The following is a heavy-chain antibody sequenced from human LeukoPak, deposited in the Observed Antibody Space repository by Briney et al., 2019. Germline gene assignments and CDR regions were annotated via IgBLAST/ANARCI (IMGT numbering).Heavy chain of an antibody. CDR2: ISGSGGST. V-gene: IGHV3-23*01. Sequence: GGSLRLSCAASGFTFSNNGMNWVRQAPGKGLEWVSAISGSGGSTYYADSVKGRFTISRDNSKNTLYLQMNSLRAEDTAVYYCAREGTSSSWFNWFDPWGQGTLVTVSS. J-gene: IGHJ5*02. CDR3: AREGTSSSWFNWFDP. CDR1: GFTFSNNG. D-gene: IGHD6-13*01.